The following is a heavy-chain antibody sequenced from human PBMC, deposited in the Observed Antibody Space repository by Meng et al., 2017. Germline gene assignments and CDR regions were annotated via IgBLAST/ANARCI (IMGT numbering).Heavy chain of an antibody. V-gene: IGHV3-30*16. Sequence: VESGGSVVPTWRSLTLSCGASGFIFSNYEMHWGRQAPGKGLEWVACITKDGSRKYYLGSVRGRFTISRDNSKNTLYLEMNSLRSEDTALYYCARDFDYWGQGTLVTVSS. J-gene: IGHJ4*02. CDR1: GFIFSNYE. CDR3: ARDFDY. CDR2: ITKDGSRK.